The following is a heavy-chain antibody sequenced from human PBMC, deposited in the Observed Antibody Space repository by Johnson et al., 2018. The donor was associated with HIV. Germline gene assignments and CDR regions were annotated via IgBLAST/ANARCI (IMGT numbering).Heavy chain of an antibody. J-gene: IGHJ3*02. Sequence: VQLVESGGGVVQPGRSLRLSCAASGFTFSSYAMHWVRQAPGKGLEWVAVISYDGSNKYYADSVKGRFTISRDNSKKPLYMQMNSLRAEDTAVYYCARETYGGNSGAFDIWGQGTMVTVSS. CDR1: GFTFSSYA. CDR2: ISYDGSNK. V-gene: IGHV3-30*04. CDR3: ARETYGGNSGAFDI. D-gene: IGHD4-23*01.